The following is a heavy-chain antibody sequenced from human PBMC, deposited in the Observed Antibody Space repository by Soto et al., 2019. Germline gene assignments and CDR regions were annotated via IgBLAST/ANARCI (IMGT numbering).Heavy chain of an antibody. CDR2: ITKSSSSI. J-gene: IGHJ6*02. Sequence: VKLVESGGGWVQPGGSLRLPCAASGFRFFTYDVNWVRQAPGKGGERLSYITKSSSSINYAESGKGRFTVSRDDAKDSVSPQMSSLRDDDTAVYYCARDPRRGYSGLDVWGQGTTVSVSS. CDR3: ARDPRRGYSGLDV. CDR1: GFRFFTYD. V-gene: IGHV3-48*02.